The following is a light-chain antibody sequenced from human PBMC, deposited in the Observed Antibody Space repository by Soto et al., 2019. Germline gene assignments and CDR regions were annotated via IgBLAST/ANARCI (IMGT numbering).Light chain of an antibody. CDR1: QSFSSGN. CDR3: QQYGSSPYT. CDR2: VSS. V-gene: IGKV3-20*01. J-gene: IGKJ2*01. Sequence: EIVLTQSAGPLYLSPGERATLSCRASQSFSSGNLSWYQQKPDQAPRLLLFVSSNRTTGVPGRFSGSWSGSVFTLTISRVAPEVFVVYSCQQYGSSPYTFGQGTKLEI.